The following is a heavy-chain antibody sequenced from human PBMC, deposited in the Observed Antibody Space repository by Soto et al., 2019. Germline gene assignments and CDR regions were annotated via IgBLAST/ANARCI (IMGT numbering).Heavy chain of an antibody. CDR1: GFTFDDYA. CDR2: ISWNSGSI. D-gene: IGHD1-26*01. J-gene: IGHJ4*02. CDR3: AKDRWELLLSYFDY. Sequence: PGGSLRPSCAASGFTFDDYAMHWVRQAPGKGLEWVSGISWNSGSIGYADSVRGRFTISRDNAKNSLYLQMNSLRAEDTALYYCAKDRWELLLSYFDYWGQGTLVTVSS. V-gene: IGHV3-9*01.